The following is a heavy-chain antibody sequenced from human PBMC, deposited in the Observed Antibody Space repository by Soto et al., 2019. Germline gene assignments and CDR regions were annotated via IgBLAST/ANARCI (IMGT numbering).Heavy chain of an antibody. CDR2: IDPSDSYT. Sequence: GESLKLSCEGSGYTFTSYYITWALQLPVKGLEWMGRIDPSDSYTTYNPSFQGHVTISADKSIRTAYLQWSSLEASDSAMYYCARGDTAIVRKGVDGWGQGTPVTVSS. CDR1: GYTFTSYY. V-gene: IGHV5-10-1*01. J-gene: IGHJ6*02. CDR3: ARGDTAIVRKGVDG. D-gene: IGHD5-18*01.